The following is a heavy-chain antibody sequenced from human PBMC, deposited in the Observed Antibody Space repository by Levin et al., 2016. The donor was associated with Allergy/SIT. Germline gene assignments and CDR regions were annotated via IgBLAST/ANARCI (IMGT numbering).Heavy chain of an antibody. CDR2: INYSGST. CDR3: ARGYGYSSSWFLSYGMDV. CDR1: GGSFSGYY. J-gene: IGHJ6*02. V-gene: IGHV4-34*01. D-gene: IGHD6-13*01. Sequence: SETLSLTCAVYGGSFSGYYWSWIRQPPGKGLEWIGEINYSGSTNYNPSLKSRVTISVDTSKNQFSLKLSSVTAADTAVYYCARGYGYSSSWFLSYGMDVWGQGTTVTVSS.